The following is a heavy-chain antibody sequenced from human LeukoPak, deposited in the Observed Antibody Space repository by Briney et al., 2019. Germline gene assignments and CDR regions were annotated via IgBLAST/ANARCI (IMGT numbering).Heavy chain of an antibody. CDR1: GYTFTGYY. D-gene: IGHD3-9*01. Sequence: ASVKVSCKASGYTFTGYYMHWVRQAPGQGLEWMGWINPNSGGTNYAQNFQGRVTMTRDTSTSTVYMELSSLRSEDTAVYYCVNDILTEGAFDIWGQGTMVTVSS. CDR3: VNDILTEGAFDI. J-gene: IGHJ3*02. V-gene: IGHV1-2*02. CDR2: INPNSGGT.